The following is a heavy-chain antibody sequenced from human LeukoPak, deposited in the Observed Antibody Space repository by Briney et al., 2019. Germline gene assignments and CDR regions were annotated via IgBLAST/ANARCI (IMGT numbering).Heavy chain of an antibody. CDR2: IYTSGST. J-gene: IGHJ6*03. Sequence: ETLSLTCTVSGGSISSYYWSWIRQPAGKGLEWIGRIYTSGSTNYNPSLTSRVTMSVDTSKNQFSLKLSSVTAADTAVYYCAREYYDFWSGTYYYYMDVWGKGTTVTVSS. D-gene: IGHD3-3*01. CDR3: AREYYDFWSGTYYYYMDV. V-gene: IGHV4-4*07. CDR1: GGSISSYY.